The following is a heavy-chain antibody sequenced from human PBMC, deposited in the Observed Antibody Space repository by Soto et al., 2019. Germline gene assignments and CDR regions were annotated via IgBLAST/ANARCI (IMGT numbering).Heavy chain of an antibody. CDR2: MNPNSGNT. Sequence: QVQLVQSGAEVKKPGASVKVSCKAPGGTLSTYDINWVRQATGQGLEWMGWMNPNSGNTGYAQKFQGRVTMTRNTAIITAYMELSRLRSEDTAVYYCASGTMFDRGGFYYFAMDVRGQGTTVTVSS. J-gene: IGHJ6*02. V-gene: IGHV1-8*01. CDR3: ASGTMFDRGGFYYFAMDV. D-gene: IGHD3-10*02. CDR1: GGTLSTYD.